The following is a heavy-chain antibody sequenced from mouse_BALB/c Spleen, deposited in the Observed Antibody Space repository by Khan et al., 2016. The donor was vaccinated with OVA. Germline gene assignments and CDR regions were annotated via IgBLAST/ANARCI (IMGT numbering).Heavy chain of an antibody. CDR2: INTYTGEP. J-gene: IGHJ4*01. Sequence: IQLVQSGPELKKPGETVKISCKASGYTFTNYGMNWVKQSPGKALKWMGWINTYTGEPTYADDFKGRFAFSLETSASTAYLQINNLKNEDTATYFCARPPYFSYTLDHWGKGTSVTVSS. CDR1: GYTFTNYG. D-gene: IGHD2-10*01. CDR3: ARPPYFSYTLDH. V-gene: IGHV9-3-1*01.